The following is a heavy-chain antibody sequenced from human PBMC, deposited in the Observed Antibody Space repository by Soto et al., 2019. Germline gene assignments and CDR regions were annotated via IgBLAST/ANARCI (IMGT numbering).Heavy chain of an antibody. D-gene: IGHD1-7*01. CDR3: AGTTSLQLYYMDV. CDR2: TYYRSRWYN. CDR1: GDSVSSNSAA. V-gene: IGHV6-1*01. Sequence: QVQLQQSGPGLVKPSQTLSLTCAISGDSVSSNSAAWNWIRQSPSGGLEWLGRTYYRSRWYNDYAVSVRSRITINPDTSKNQFSLHLTSVTPEDTAVYYCAGTTSLQLYYMDVWGKGTTVTVSS. J-gene: IGHJ6*03.